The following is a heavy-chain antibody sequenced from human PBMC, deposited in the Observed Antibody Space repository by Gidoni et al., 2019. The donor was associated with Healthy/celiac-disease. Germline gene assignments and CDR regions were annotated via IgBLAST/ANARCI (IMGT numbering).Heavy chain of an antibody. J-gene: IGHJ4*02. CDR1: GFPFSSYS. CDR3: ASIRWPFDY. V-gene: IGHV3-21*01. Sequence: EVQLVESGGGLVKPGGSLRLSCADSGFPFSSYSMNWVRQAPGTGLGWVSSISSSSSYIYYADSVKGRFTISRDNAKNSLYLQMNSLRAEDTAVYYCASIRWPFDYWGQGTLVTVSS. CDR2: ISSSSSYI. D-gene: IGHD4-17*01.